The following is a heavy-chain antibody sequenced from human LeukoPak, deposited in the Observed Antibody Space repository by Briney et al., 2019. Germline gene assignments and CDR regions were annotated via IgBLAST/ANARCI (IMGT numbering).Heavy chain of an antibody. CDR2: IRFDGSHK. J-gene: IGHJ3*01. Sequence: PGGSLRLSCAASGFTFSNYGMHWVRQAPGKGLEWVALIRFDGSHKYYADSVKGRFTISRDNSKNTLYLQMNSLRADDTALYYCAKDIHRRYSSIKHAFDLWGQGTMVTVSS. D-gene: IGHD2-2*01. V-gene: IGHV3-30*02. CDR3: AKDIHRRYSSIKHAFDL. CDR1: GFTFSNYG.